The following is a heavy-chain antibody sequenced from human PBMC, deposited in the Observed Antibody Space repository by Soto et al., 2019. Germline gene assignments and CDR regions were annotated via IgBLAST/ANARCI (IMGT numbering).Heavy chain of an antibody. CDR2: ISGSGSST. V-gene: IGHV3-23*01. J-gene: IGHJ4*02. CDR3: VKDREGYLAPFDY. D-gene: IGHD1-26*01. Sequence: EAQLLESGGGLVQPGGSLRLSCAASGFAFSSYTMSWVRQAPGKGLEWVSLISGSGSSTYYADSVMGRFTISRDNSKNTLYLQTNSLRAEDTAVYYCVKDREGYLAPFDYWGQGTLVTVSS. CDR1: GFAFSSYT.